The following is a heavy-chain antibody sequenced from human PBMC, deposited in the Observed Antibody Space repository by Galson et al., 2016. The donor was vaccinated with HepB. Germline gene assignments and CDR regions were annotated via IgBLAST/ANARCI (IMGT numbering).Heavy chain of an antibody. CDR3: AREPPPGRDSGHYGMGV. CDR2: IIPIFGTA. V-gene: IGHV1-69*13. D-gene: IGHD5-12*01. CDR1: GGTFSSYA. J-gene: IGHJ6*02. Sequence: SVKVSCKASGGTFSSYAISWVRQAPGQGLEWMGGIIPIFGTANYAQKVQGRITITADDSTSTAYMELSSLRSEDTAVYYCAREPPPGRDSGHYGMGVWGQGTTVTVSS.